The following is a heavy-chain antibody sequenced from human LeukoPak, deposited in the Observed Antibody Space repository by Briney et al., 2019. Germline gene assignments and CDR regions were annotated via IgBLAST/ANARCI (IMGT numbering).Heavy chain of an antibody. D-gene: IGHD1-26*01. CDR1: GFTFSSYG. CDR3: AKDQYGGCYFGGYDAFYS. Sequence: GRSLRLSCAASGFTFSSYGMHWVRQAPGKGLEWVAVIYYDGSNKYYADSVKGRFTISRDNSKNTLYLQMNSLRAEDTAVYYCAKDQYGGCYFGGYDAFYSWGQATMVSAS. CDR2: IYYDGSNK. V-gene: IGHV3-30*18. J-gene: IGHJ3*02.